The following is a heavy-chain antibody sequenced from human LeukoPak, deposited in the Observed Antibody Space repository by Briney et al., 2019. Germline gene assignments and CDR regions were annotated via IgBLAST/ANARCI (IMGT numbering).Heavy chain of an antibody. CDR1: GFMFSSYG. CDR2: INPNSGGT. Sequence: GGSLRLSCAASGFMFSSYGMHWVRQAPGQGLEWMGWINPNSGGTNYAQKFQGRVTMTRDTSISTAYMELSRLRSDDTAVYYCARSGGATMIVVVAAFDIWGQGTMVTVSS. CDR3: ARSGGATMIVVVAAFDI. D-gene: IGHD3-22*01. J-gene: IGHJ3*02. V-gene: IGHV1-2*02.